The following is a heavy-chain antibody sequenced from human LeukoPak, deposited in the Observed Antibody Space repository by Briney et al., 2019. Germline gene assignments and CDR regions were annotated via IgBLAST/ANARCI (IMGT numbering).Heavy chain of an antibody. D-gene: IGHD2-21*02. CDR3: ARASDIVVVTATATYYYYYMDV. V-gene: IGHV3-11*01. J-gene: IGHJ6*03. CDR1: GGSISSYY. CDR2: ISSSGSTI. Sequence: LSLTCTVSGGSISSYYWSWIRQAPGKGLEWVSYISSSGSTIYYADSVKGRFTISRDNAKNSLYLQMNSLRAEDTAVYYCARASDIVVVTATATYYYYYMDVWGKGTTVTISS.